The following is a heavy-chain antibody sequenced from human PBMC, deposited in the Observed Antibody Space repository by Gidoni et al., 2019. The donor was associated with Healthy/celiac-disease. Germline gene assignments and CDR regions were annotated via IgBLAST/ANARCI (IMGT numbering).Heavy chain of an antibody. CDR1: GFTVSSNY. J-gene: IGHJ4*02. CDR3: ARVRWPQGQYYFDY. CDR2: IYSGGST. V-gene: IGHV3-53*02. Sequence: EVQLVETGGGLIQPGGSLRLSCAASGFTVSSNYMSWVRQVPGKGLEWVSVIYSGGSTYYADSVKGRFTISRDNSKNTLYLQMNSLRAEDTAVYYCARVRWPQGQYYFDYWGQGTLVTVSS.